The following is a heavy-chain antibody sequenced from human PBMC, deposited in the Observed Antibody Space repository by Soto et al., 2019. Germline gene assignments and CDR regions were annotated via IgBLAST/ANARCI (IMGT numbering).Heavy chain of an antibody. CDR3: AREVASPHTPTNYYYGMDV. D-gene: IGHD2-15*01. CDR1: LDSDSSNIPA. V-gene: IGHV6-1*01. CDR2: TYYRSKRYN. J-gene: IGHJ6*02. Sequence: SQSLSLPSAISLDSDSSNIPAWKWIRQSATRGLGWLGRTYYRSKRYNDYEVSVKSRITINPDTSKNQYSLQLNSVTHEDTAVYYCAREVASPHTPTNYYYGMDVWGQGTTVTVYS.